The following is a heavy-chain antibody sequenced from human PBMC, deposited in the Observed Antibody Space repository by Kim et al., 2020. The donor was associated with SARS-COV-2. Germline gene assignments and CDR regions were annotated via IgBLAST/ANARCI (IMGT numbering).Heavy chain of an antibody. CDR3: ASTEFLDY. Sequence: GGSLRLSCAASGFTFSTYSMNWVRQAPGKGLEWVSYISNSSDSIYYADSVKGRFTISRDNAKSSLYLLMSSLRDEDTAVYYCASTEFLDYWGQGTRVTVS. CDR1: GFTFSTYS. D-gene: IGHD3-3*01. CDR2: ISNSSDSI. J-gene: IGHJ4*02. V-gene: IGHV3-48*02.